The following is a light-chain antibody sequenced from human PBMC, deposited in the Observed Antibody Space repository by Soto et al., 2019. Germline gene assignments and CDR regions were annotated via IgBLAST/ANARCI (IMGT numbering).Light chain of an antibody. CDR3: QQSYSSPQT. J-gene: IGKJ1*01. Sequence: DIRMTQSPSSLSASLGDRVTITCRASQSIDTYLTWYQQKPGQGPNLLIYAASTLLSGVPSRFSGSGSGTHFTLTISSLQPEDFATYYCQQSYSSPQTFGHGTKVEIK. V-gene: IGKV1-39*01. CDR1: QSIDTY. CDR2: AAS.